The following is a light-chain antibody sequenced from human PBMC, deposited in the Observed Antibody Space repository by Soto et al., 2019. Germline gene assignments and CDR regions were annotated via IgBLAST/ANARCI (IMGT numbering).Light chain of an antibody. V-gene: IGLV1-47*01. CDR3: TVWDDSLRGRL. CDR1: SSNIESNY. Sequence: QSVLTQPPSASGTPGQRVTISCSGSSSNIESNYVYWYQQLPGTAPRLLIYRNNQRPSGVPDLFSGSKSGASASLAISALRSEDEADYYCTVWDDSLRGRLVGGGTKLTVL. J-gene: IGLJ2*01. CDR2: RNN.